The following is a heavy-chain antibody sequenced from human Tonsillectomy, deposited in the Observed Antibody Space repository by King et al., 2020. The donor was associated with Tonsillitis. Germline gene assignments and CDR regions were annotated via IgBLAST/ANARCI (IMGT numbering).Heavy chain of an antibody. D-gene: IGHD2-2*01. CDR3: ARDPRTQNCRSNSCDYYFYMDV. J-gene: IGHJ6*03. Sequence: EQLVQSGGGLVQPGGSLRLSCVASGFTFSNYWMHWVRQAPGKGLVWGSRNNRDGSSTTYADSVKGRFTISRDNAKNTVYLQMNSLRAEDTAVYYCARDPRTQNCRSNSCDYYFYMDVWGKGTTVTVSS. CDR2: NNRDGSST. V-gene: IGHV3-74*01. CDR1: GFTFSNYW.